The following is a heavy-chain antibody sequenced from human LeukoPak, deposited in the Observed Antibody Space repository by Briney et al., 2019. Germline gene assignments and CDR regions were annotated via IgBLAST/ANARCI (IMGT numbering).Heavy chain of an antibody. D-gene: IGHD1-26*01. J-gene: IGHJ4*02. CDR1: GFTFSSYE. CDR3: ARLLGVRDY. CDR2: ITSSGGTI. Sequence: PGGSLRLSCAASGFTFSSYEMNWVRQAPGKGLEWVSYITSSGGTIYYADSVKGRFTISRGNAKNSLYLQMNSLRAEDTAVYYCARLLGVRDYWGQGTLVTVSS. V-gene: IGHV3-48*03.